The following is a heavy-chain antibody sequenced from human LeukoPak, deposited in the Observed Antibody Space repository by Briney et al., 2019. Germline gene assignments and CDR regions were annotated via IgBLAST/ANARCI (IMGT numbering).Heavy chain of an antibody. CDR2: IYYSGST. CDR1: GGSISRSSYY. Sequence: SETLSLTCTVSGGSISRSSYYWGWIRQPPGKGLEWIGSIYYSGSTYYNPSLKSRVTISVDTSKNQFSLKLSSVTAADTAVYYCARVRKMRTYGSGSLVDYWGQGTLVTVSS. CDR3: ARVRKMRTYGSGSLVDY. V-gene: IGHV4-39*07. J-gene: IGHJ4*02. D-gene: IGHD3-10*01.